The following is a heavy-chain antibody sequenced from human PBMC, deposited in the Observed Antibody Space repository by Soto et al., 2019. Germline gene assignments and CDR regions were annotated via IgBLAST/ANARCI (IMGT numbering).Heavy chain of an antibody. D-gene: IGHD3-10*01. CDR1: GYNFMPYG. CDR3: VRDLDPSGSYYTDY. V-gene: IGHV1-18*04. CDR2: ISPWKGNT. J-gene: IGHJ4*02. Sequence: GASVKVSCKASGYNFMPYGVNWVRQAPGRGLEWMGWISPWKGNTNYAQSFQGRVTMTTDTSTSTAYMELRSLTSDDTAVYYCVRDLDPSGSYYTDYWGPGTLVTVSS.